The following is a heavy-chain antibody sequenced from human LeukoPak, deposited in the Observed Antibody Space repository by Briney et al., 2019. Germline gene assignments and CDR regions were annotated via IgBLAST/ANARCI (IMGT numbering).Heavy chain of an antibody. D-gene: IGHD3-10*01. CDR2: SDGST. J-gene: IGHJ4*02. CDR1: ELTVSSNC. Sequence: GGSLRLSCAASELTVSSNCMTWVRQAPGKGLEWVSFSDGSTYYADSVRGRFTISRDNSKNTLFLQMNSLRAEDTAVYYCARRAGIYSHPYGYWGQGTLVTVSS. CDR3: ARRAGIYSHPYGY. V-gene: IGHV3-53*01.